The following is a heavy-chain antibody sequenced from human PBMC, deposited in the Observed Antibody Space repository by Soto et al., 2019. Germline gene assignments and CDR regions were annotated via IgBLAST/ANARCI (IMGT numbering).Heavy chain of an antibody. J-gene: IGHJ4*02. CDR3: AKLRGDYTAFDY. CDR2: IKQDGSVK. CDR1: GFTFSNYW. V-gene: IGHV3-7*03. D-gene: IGHD4-17*01. Sequence: GGSVRLSCAPSGFTFSNYWMSWVRQAPGQGLEWVASIKQDGSVKHYVDSVKGRFTISRDNAEKSLHLQMNSLRAEDTAVYYCAKLRGDYTAFDYPGQGARVTVSS.